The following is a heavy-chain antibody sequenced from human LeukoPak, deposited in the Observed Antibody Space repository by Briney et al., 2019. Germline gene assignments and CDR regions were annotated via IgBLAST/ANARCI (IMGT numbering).Heavy chain of an antibody. CDR3: AKLQLYYDILTGPLVDS. J-gene: IGHJ4*02. V-gene: IGHV3-30*02. D-gene: IGHD3-9*01. Sequence: GSLRLSCAAAVFTLSRYGMHWVRPTPGKGLEWVAFIRYDGSDKYYVESVKGRFTISRDNSKNSLYLQMNSLRAEDTAVYYCAKLQLYYDILTGPLVDSWGQGTLVTVS. CDR2: IRYDGSDK. CDR1: VFTLSRYG.